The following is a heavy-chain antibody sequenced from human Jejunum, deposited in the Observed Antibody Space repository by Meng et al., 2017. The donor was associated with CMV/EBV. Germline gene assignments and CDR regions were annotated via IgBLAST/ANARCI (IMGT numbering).Heavy chain of an antibody. V-gene: IGHV1-2*02. D-gene: IGHD1/OR15-1a*01. CDR1: RYTFPAYY. Sequence: ASRYTFPAYYILWVRQAPGQGLEWMGWLNPNTGGAVYAPSFQGKVTMTRDTSINMAYMELSGLTSADTAVYYCARVVMAEQQLDYWGQGTLVTVSS. CDR3: ARVVMAEQQLDY. CDR2: LNPNTGGA. J-gene: IGHJ4*02.